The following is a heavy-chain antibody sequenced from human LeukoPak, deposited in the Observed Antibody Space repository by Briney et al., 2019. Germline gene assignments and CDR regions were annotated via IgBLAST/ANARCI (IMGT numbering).Heavy chain of an antibody. D-gene: IGHD1-7*01. Sequence: SETLSLTCAVYGGSFSNYYWNWIRQPPGKGLEWLGEINDNGRANYNPSLMSRVTVSVDASKNQFSLRLTSVTATDTAVYYCARRWNYGRNYYIDVWGKGATVSVSS. J-gene: IGHJ6*03. CDR2: INDNGRA. V-gene: IGHV4-34*01. CDR1: GGSFSNYY. CDR3: ARRWNYGRNYYIDV.